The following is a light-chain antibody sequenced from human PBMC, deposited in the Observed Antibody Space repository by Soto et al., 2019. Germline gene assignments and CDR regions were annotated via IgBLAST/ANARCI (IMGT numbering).Light chain of an antibody. Sequence: ENVLTQSPGTLSLSPGERATLSCRASQSVSAGYLAWYQQKPGQAPRLLIYGASSRATGIPDRFSGSGSGTDFTLTISRLEPEDFAVYYCQQYVSSRALTFGGGTKVEIK. CDR3: QQYVSSRALT. J-gene: IGKJ4*01. CDR1: QSVSAGY. V-gene: IGKV3-20*01. CDR2: GAS.